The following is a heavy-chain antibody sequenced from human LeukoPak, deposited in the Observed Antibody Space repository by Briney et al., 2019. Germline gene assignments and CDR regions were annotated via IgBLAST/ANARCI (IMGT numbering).Heavy chain of an antibody. D-gene: IGHD3-10*01. CDR2: IYTSGST. V-gene: IGHV4-4*07. CDR1: GGSISSYY. J-gene: IGHJ4*02. CDR3: ARTVVAVRGVISYYFDY. Sequence: SETLSLTCTVSGGSISSYYWSWIRQPAGKGLEWIGRIYTSGSTNYNPSLKSRVTMSVDTSKNQFSLKLSSVTAADTAVYYCARTVVAVRGVISYYFDYWGQGTLVTVSS.